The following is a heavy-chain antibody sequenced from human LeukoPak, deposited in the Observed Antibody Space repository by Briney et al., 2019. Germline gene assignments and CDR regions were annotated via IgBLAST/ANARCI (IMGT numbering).Heavy chain of an antibody. CDR1: GYTFTDYY. J-gene: IGHJ2*01. V-gene: IGHV1-18*04. CDR2: ISTYNGNT. D-gene: IGHD2-15*01. Sequence: ASIKVSCKASGYTFTDYYIHWVRQAPGQGLEWMGWISTYNGNTNYAQKFQGRVTLTTDTSTSTGYMDLRSLRSDDTAVYHCARVALGSWYFDLWGRGTLVTVSS. CDR3: ARVALGSWYFDL.